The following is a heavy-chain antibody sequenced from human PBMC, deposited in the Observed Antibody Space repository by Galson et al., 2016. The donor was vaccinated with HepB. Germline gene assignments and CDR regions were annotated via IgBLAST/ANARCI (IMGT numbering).Heavy chain of an antibody. Sequence: SLRLSCAASGFTFSSYGMNWVRQAPGKGLEWVSSIGPTGSNKHSADSVKGRIAISRDNAKNSMYLQLNSLRDEDTAVYYCTRGGLQYYFDCWGQGALVTVSS. V-gene: IGHV3-21*06. CDR3: TRGGLQYYFDC. CDR1: GFTFSSYG. CDR2: IGPTGSNK. D-gene: IGHD4-11*01. J-gene: IGHJ4*02.